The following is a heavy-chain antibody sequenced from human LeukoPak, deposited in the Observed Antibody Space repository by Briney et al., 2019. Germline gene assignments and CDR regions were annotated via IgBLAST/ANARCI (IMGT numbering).Heavy chain of an antibody. Sequence: PGRSLRLSCAASGFTFSSYAMHWVRQAPGKGLEWVAVISYDGSNKYYADSVKGRFTISRDNSKNTLYLQMNSLRAEDTAAYYCARDSMDFWSGYYYYYYYGMDVWGQGTTVTVSS. CDR1: GFTFSSYA. D-gene: IGHD3-3*01. V-gene: IGHV3-30-3*01. J-gene: IGHJ6*02. CDR2: ISYDGSNK. CDR3: ARDSMDFWSGYYYYYYYGMDV.